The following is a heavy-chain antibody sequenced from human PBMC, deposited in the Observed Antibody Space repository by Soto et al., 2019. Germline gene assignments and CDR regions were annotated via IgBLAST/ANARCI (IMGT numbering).Heavy chain of an antibody. CDR2: ISYDGSNK. CDR3: ARDALYDYVWGSYRYRSYFDY. CDR1: GFTFSSYA. Sequence: GGSLRLSCAASGFTFSSYAMHWVRQAPGKGLEWVAVISYDGSNKYYADSVKGRFTISRDNSKNTLYLQMNSLRAEDTAVYYCARDALYDYVWGSYRYRSYFDYWGQGTLVTVSS. V-gene: IGHV3-30-3*01. J-gene: IGHJ4*02. D-gene: IGHD3-16*02.